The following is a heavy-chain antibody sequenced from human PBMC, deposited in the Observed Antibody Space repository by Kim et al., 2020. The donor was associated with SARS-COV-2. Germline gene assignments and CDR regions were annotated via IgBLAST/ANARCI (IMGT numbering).Heavy chain of an antibody. V-gene: IGHV4-59*08. CDR1: GGSISSYY. CDR3: ARHTGDFGPNDY. J-gene: IGHJ4*02. Sequence: SETLSLTCTVSGGSISSYYWSWIRQPPGKGLEWIGYISYSGSTNYNPSLKSRVTISVDTSKNQFSLNLSSVTAADTAIYYCARHTGDFGPNDYWGQGAL. CDR2: ISYSGST. D-gene: IGHD4-17*01.